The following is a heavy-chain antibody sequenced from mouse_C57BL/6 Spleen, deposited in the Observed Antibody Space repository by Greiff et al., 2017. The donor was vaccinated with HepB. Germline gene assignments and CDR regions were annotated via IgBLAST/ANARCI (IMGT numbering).Heavy chain of an antibody. CDR1: GYTFTSYW. V-gene: IGHV1-53*01. CDR2: INPSNGGT. D-gene: IGHD2-4*01. CDR3: ARGHHYDFLWFAY. Sequence: VQLQQPGTELVKPGASVKLSCKASGYTFTSYWMHWVKQRPGQGLEWIGNINPSNGGTNYNEKFKSKATLTVDKSSSTAYMQLSSLTSEDSAVYYCARGHHYDFLWFAYWGQGTLVTVSA. J-gene: IGHJ3*01.